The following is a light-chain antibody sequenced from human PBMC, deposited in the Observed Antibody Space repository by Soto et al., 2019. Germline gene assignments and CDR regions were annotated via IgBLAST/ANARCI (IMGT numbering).Light chain of an antibody. CDR3: VSFPNRDPRF. J-gene: IGLJ1*01. V-gene: IGLV2-14*01. CDR2: EVN. Sequence: QSVLTQPASVSGSPGQSITISCTGTSSDVGGYNYVSWYQQHPGKAPKLIIYEVNNRPSGVSGRFSGSKSDTTAYLTISGPRAEEGLDFYGVSFPNRDPRFFGPGTRSPVL. CDR1: SSDVGGYNY.